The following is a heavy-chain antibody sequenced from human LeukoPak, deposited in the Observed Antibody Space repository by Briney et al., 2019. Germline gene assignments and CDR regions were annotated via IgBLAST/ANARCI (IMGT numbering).Heavy chain of an antibody. Sequence: GASVKVSCKASGGTFSSYAISWVRQAPGQGLEWMGGIIPIFGTANYAQKFQGRVTITTDESTSTAYMELSSLRSEDTAVYYCARGWHSDIVVVPAARPPFDPWGQGTLVTVSS. J-gene: IGHJ5*02. D-gene: IGHD2-2*02. CDR3: ARGWHSDIVVVPAARPPFDP. V-gene: IGHV1-69*05. CDR1: GGTFSSYA. CDR2: IIPIFGTA.